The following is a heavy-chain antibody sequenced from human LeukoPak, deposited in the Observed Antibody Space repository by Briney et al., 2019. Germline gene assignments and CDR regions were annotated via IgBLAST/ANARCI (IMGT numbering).Heavy chain of an antibody. J-gene: IGHJ4*02. Sequence: PGGSLRLSCAASGFTFSSYAMSWVRQAPGKGLEWVSAISGSGGSTYYADSVKGRLTISRDNSKNTLYLQMNSLRAEDTAVYYCAKDHIRGFGESFGYWGQGTLVTVSS. V-gene: IGHV3-23*01. D-gene: IGHD3-10*01. CDR3: AKDHIRGFGESFGY. CDR2: ISGSGGST. CDR1: GFTFSSYA.